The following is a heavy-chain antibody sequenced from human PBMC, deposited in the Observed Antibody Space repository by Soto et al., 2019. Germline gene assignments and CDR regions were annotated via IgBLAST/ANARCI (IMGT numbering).Heavy chain of an antibody. CDR3: TRERWDYGDPKWYFDL. D-gene: IGHD4-17*01. CDR1: GGSISSGGYY. V-gene: IGHV4-31*03. CDR2: IYYSGST. J-gene: IGHJ2*01. Sequence: LTCTVSGGSISSGGYYWSWIRQHPGKGLEWIGYIYYSGSTYYNPSLKSRVTISVDTPKNQFSLKLSSVTAADTAVYYCTRERWDYGDPKWYFDLWGRGTLVTVSS.